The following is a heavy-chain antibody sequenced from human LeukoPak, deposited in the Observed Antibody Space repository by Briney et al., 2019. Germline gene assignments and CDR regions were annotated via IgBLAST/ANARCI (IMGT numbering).Heavy chain of an antibody. J-gene: IGHJ4*02. CDR3: AKDLSGNYRAYFDY. CDR1: GFTFSTYD. V-gene: IGHV3-30*18. CDR2: ISSDGSTK. D-gene: IGHD1-26*01. Sequence: PGGSLRLSCAASGFTFSTYDMHWVRQTPGKGLEWVAGISSDGSTKYYADSVKGRFTISRDNSKNTLYLQMNSLRAEDTAVYYCAKDLSGNYRAYFDYWGQGTLVTVSS.